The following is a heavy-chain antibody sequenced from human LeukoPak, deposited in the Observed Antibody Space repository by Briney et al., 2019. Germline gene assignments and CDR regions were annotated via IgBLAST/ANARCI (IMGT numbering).Heavy chain of an antibody. CDR1: GYTFTSYA. D-gene: IGHD3-22*01. V-gene: IGHV1-3*01. CDR2: INAGNGNT. Sequence: ASVKVSCKASGYTFTSYAMHWVRQAPGQRLEWMGWINAGNGNTKYSQKFQGRVTITRDTSASTAYTELSSLRSGDTAVYYCARVLGYYDSSGYAFDYWGQGTLVTVSS. J-gene: IGHJ4*02. CDR3: ARVLGYYDSSGYAFDY.